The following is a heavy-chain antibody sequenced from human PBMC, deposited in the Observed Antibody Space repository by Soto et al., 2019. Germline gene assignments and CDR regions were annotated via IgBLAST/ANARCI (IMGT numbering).Heavy chain of an antibody. CDR1: GFTFSSYS. Sequence: GGSLRLSCAASGFTFSSYSMNWVRQAPGKGLEWVSSISSSSYIYYADSVKGRFTISRDNAKNSLYLQMNSLRAEDTAVYYCAREGLITMVRGVMNWFDPWGQGTLVTVSS. V-gene: IGHV3-21*01. CDR2: ISSSSYI. D-gene: IGHD3-10*01. CDR3: AREGLITMVRGVMNWFDP. J-gene: IGHJ5*02.